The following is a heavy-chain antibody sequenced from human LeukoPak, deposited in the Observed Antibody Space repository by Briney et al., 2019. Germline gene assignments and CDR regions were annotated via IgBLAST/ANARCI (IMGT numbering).Heavy chain of an antibody. CDR1: GGSISSSNW. CDR3: ARDLQDIVVVPAAMWSWFDP. CDR2: IYHSGST. Sequence: SETLSLTCAVSGGSISSSNWWSWVRQPPGKGLEWIGEIYHSGSTNYNPSLKSRVTISVDKSKNQFSLKLSSVTAADTAVYYCARDLQDIVVVPAAMWSWFDPWGQGTLVTVSS. J-gene: IGHJ5*02. D-gene: IGHD2-2*01. V-gene: IGHV4-4*02.